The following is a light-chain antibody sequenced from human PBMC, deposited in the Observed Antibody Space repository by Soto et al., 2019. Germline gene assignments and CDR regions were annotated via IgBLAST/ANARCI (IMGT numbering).Light chain of an antibody. CDR2: AAS. CDR3: QQSSSTVLT. J-gene: IGKJ4*01. Sequence: DLQMTQSPSSLSASVGDRVTITCRASQSISSYLNWYQQKPGKAPKLLIYAASSLQGGVPSRFSGSGSGTDFTLTISSLQREDCAIYCCQQSSSTVLTFGGGTKVEIK. CDR1: QSISSY. V-gene: IGKV1-39*01.